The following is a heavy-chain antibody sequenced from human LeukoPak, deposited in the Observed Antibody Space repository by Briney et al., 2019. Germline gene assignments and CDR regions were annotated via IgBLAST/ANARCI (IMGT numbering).Heavy chain of an antibody. D-gene: IGHD3-10*01. Sequence: GGSLRLPCGASGFTLSNYWMHWVRQVPGRGLVWVSHINSDGGIINYADSVKGRFTISRDNAKNTLYLQMNSLRVEDTAVYYCARGRGWYFDLWGRGTLVTVSS. J-gene: IGHJ2*01. CDR2: INSDGGII. CDR1: GFTLSNYW. V-gene: IGHV3-74*01. CDR3: ARGRGWYFDL.